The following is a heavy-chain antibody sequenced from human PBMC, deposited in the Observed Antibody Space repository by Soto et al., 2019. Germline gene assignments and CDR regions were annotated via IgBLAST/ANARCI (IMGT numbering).Heavy chain of an antibody. CDR2: IYHSGST. D-gene: IGHD1-26*01. V-gene: IGHV4-30-2*01. CDR3: ARGPLYRGDFDY. CDR1: GGSISSGGYS. J-gene: IGHJ4*02. Sequence: SETLSLTCTVSGGSISSGGYSWSWIRQPPGKGLEWIGYIYHSGSTYYNPSLKSRVTISVDRSKNQFSLKLSSVTAADTAVYYCARGPLYRGDFDYWGQGTLVNVSS.